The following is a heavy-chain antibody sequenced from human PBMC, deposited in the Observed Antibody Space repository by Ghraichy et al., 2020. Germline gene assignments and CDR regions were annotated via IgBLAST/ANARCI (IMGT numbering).Heavy chain of an antibody. CDR2: ISSDGSST. CDR3: ARDYYDSSGYWPDY. D-gene: IGHD3-22*01. CDR1: GFTFSTYW. Sequence: GGSLRLSCAASGFTFSTYWMHWVRHAPGKGLVWVSRISSDGSSTTYADSVKGRFTISRDNAKNTLYLQMNSLRAEDTAVYYCARDYYDSSGYWPDYWGQGTLVTVSS. V-gene: IGHV3-74*01. J-gene: IGHJ4*02.